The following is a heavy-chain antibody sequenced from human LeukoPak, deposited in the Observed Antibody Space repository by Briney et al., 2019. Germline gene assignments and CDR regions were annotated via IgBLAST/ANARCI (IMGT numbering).Heavy chain of an antibody. CDR3: ARDRPPRPFDY. CDR2: ISSTSRST. J-gene: IGHJ4*02. CDR1: GFTFSTFS. V-gene: IGHV3-48*01. Sequence: GGSLRLSCAASGFTFSTFSMNWVRQAPGKRLEWLSYISSTSRSTYYRASVKGRFTISRDNANNSLYLQMSGLKVEDTAVYYCARDRPPRPFDYWGPGVLVTVSS. D-gene: IGHD6-6*01.